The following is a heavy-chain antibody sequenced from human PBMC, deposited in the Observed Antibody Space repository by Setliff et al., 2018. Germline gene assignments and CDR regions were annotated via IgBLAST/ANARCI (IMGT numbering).Heavy chain of an antibody. J-gene: IGHJ4*02. D-gene: IGHD3-3*01. Sequence: SETLSLTCAAYGGSFSGYYWSWIRQPPGKGLEWIGEINHSGSTNYNPSLKSRVTISVDTSKNQFSLKLSSVTAADTAVYYCARVDNFWSGPIDYWGQGTLVTVSS. CDR1: GGSFSGYY. CDR3: ARVDNFWSGPIDY. V-gene: IGHV4-34*01. CDR2: INHSGST.